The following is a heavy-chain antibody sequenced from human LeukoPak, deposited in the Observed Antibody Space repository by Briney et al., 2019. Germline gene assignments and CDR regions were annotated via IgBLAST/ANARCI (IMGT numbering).Heavy chain of an antibody. CDR1: GFTFSSYS. D-gene: IGHD2-8*01. CDR2: ISSSGSTI. Sequence: GGSLRLSCAASGFTFSSYSMNWVRQAPGKGLEWVSYISSSGSTIYYADSVKGRFTISRDNAKNSLYLQMNSLRAEDTAVYYCARKVYDFDAFDIWGQGTMVTVSS. CDR3: ARKVYDFDAFDI. V-gene: IGHV3-48*04. J-gene: IGHJ3*02.